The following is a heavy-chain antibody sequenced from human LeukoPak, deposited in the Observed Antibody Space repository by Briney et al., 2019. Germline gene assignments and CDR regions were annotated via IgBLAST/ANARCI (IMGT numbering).Heavy chain of an antibody. Sequence: SETLSLTCAVSGGSISSSNWWSWVRQPPGKGLEWIGEIYHSGSTNYNPSLKSRVTISVDKSKNQFSLKLSSVSAADTAVYYCAREVRGLTPFDYWGQGTLVTVSS. V-gene: IGHV4-4*02. CDR1: GGSISSSNW. CDR2: IYHSGST. J-gene: IGHJ4*02. D-gene: IGHD3-22*01. CDR3: AREVRGLTPFDY.